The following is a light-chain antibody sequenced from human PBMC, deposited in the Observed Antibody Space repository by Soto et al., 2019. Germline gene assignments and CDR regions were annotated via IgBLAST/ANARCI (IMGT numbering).Light chain of an antibody. CDR2: KAS. CDR1: QNINSW. CDR3: QQYKSYWT. Sequence: DIQVTQSPPSLSASVGDRVTITCRTSQNINSWLAWYQQKPGKAPKLLIHKASSLESGVPSRFSGSGSGTEFTLTVSSLQPDDFATYYCQQYKSYWTFGQGTKVDIK. J-gene: IGKJ1*01. V-gene: IGKV1-5*03.